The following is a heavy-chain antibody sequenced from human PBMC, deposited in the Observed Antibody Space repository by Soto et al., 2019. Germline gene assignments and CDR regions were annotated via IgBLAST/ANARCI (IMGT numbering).Heavy chain of an antibody. J-gene: IGHJ6*02. CDR3: ARGAAMAYGMDV. CDR1: GFTFSDYS. CDR2: ISSSGSTI. V-gene: IGHV3-11*01. D-gene: IGHD5-18*01. Sequence: QVRLVESGGGLVQPGGSLRLSCAASGFTFSDYSMSWIRQAPGKGLEWVSYISSSGSTIFYADSVKSRFTISRDNAKNSLYLQMNGLRAEDTAVRYCARGAAMAYGMDVWGQGTTVTVSS.